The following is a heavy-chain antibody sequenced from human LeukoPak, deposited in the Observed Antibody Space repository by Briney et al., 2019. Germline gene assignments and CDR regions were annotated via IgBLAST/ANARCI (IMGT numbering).Heavy chain of an antibody. CDR3: ARDIGSGSYQFDY. J-gene: IGHJ4*02. CDR1: GFTFSSYS. V-gene: IGHV3-21*01. Sequence: TGGSLRLSXAASGFTFSSYSMNWVRQAPGKGLEWLSSISSSSSYIYYADSVKGRFTISRDNAKNSLYLQMNSLRAEDTAVYYCARDIGSGSYQFDYWGQGTLVTVSS. D-gene: IGHD3-10*01. CDR2: ISSSSSYI.